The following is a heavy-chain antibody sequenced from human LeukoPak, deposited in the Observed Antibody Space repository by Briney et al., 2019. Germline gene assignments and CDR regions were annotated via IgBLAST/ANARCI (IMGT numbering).Heavy chain of an antibody. CDR2: IYPGDSDT. D-gene: IGHD2-2*01. V-gene: IGHV5-51*01. J-gene: IGHJ6*03. CDR3: ARARYCSSTSCPSPYYYYYMDV. Sequence: GESLKISCKGSGYRFTNYWIGWVRQMPGKGLEWMGIIYPGDSDTRYSPSFQGQVTISADKSISTAYLQRSSLKASDSAMYYCARARYCSSTSCPSPYYYYYMDVWGKRITATVSS. CDR1: GYRFTNYW.